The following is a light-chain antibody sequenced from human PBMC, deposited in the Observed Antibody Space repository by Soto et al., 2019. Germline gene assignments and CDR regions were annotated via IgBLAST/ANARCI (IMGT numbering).Light chain of an antibody. J-gene: IGLJ1*01. CDR3: KSYAGSNTYV. CDR2: EVV. CDR1: KNDIGVYDF. Sequence: QSALTQPPSASGSPGQSVTISCTGTKNDIGVYDFVSWYQHHPGKAPRLIIYEVVQRPSGVPDRFSGSKSGNTASLTVSGLQAADEADYFCKSYAGSNTYVFGSGTRSLS. V-gene: IGLV2-8*01.